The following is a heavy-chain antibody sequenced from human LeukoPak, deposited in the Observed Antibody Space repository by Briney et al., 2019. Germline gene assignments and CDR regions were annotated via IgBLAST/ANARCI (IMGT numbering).Heavy chain of an antibody. CDR2: LHSGGST. CDR1: GFTVSSNY. D-gene: IGHD5-18*01. J-gene: IGHJ3*02. CDR3: ARRVRRGYTYGRGTLDI. V-gene: IGHV3-66*01. Sequence: GGSLRLSCAASGFTVSSNYMSWVRQTPGKGLEWVSLLHSGGSTYYADSVKGRFTISRDNSKNTLYLQMNSLRAEDTAVYYCARRVRRGYTYGRGTLDIWGQGTMVTVSS.